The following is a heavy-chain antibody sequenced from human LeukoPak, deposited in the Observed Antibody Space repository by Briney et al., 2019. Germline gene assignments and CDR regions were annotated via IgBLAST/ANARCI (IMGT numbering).Heavy chain of an antibody. J-gene: IGHJ4*02. V-gene: IGHV3-23*01. Sequence: PGGSLRLSCAASGFTFSSYALSWVRQAPGKGLEWVSTINGNGGTTYYADSVKGRFTISRDNSKHALYLQMNNLRAEDTAVYYCARGAYSSGWAYFDHWGQGTLVTVSS. D-gene: IGHD6-19*01. CDR3: ARGAYSSGWAYFDH. CDR1: GFTFSSYA. CDR2: INGNGGTT.